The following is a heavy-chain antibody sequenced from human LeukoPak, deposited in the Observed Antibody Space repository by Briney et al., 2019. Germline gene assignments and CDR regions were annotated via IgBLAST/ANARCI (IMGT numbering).Heavy chain of an antibody. Sequence: GGSLRLSCAASGFTFTSYGMHWVRQAPGKGLEWVALIGFDGSNKYYADSVKDRFTISRDISKNTVYLQMNSLRAEDTAVYYCARWGGGILTDSAMDVWGQGTTVTVSS. V-gene: IGHV3-33*01. D-gene: IGHD3-9*01. CDR2: IGFDGSNK. CDR1: GFTFTSYG. CDR3: ARWGGGILTDSAMDV. J-gene: IGHJ6*02.